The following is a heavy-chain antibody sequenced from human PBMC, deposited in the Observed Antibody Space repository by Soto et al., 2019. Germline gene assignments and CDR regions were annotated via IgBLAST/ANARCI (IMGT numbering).Heavy chain of an antibody. V-gene: IGHV5-10-1*01. CDR1: GYSFTSYW. CDR2: IDPSDSYT. CDR3: ARQFDFWSGYYDSYYGMDV. D-gene: IGHD3-3*01. J-gene: IGHJ6*02. Sequence: PGESLKISCKGSGYSFTSYWISWVRQMPGKGLEWMGRIDPSDSYTNYSPSFQGHVTISADKSISTAYLQWSSLKASDTAMYYCARQFDFWSGYYDSYYGMDVWGQGTKVTVSS.